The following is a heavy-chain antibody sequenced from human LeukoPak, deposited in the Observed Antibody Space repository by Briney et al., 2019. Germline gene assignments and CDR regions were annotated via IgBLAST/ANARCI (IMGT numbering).Heavy chain of an antibody. CDR3: ARSVVTGFDFDY. D-gene: IGHD4-23*01. J-gene: IGHJ4*02. V-gene: IGHV4-59*01. CDR2: IYYSGST. Sequence: SETLSLTCTVSGGSISSYYWSWIRQPPGKGQEWIGYIYYSGSTNYNPSLKSRVTISVDTSKNQFSLKLSSVTAADTAVYYCARSVVTGFDFDYWGQGTLVTVSS. CDR1: GGSISSYY.